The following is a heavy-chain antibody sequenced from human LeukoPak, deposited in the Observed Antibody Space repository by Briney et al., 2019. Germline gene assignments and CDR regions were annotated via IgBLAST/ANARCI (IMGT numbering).Heavy chain of an antibody. Sequence: GGSLRLSCAASGFTFSSYWMHWVRQAPGKGLVWVSRIYTDVSTTSYADSVRGRFTISRDNAKNTLYLQMNSLRAEDTAVYYCANWPRYCSGGSCYSWGQGTLVTVSS. V-gene: IGHV3-74*01. D-gene: IGHD2-15*01. J-gene: IGHJ4*02. CDR3: ANWPRYCSGGSCYS. CDR1: GFTFSSYW. CDR2: IYTDVSTT.